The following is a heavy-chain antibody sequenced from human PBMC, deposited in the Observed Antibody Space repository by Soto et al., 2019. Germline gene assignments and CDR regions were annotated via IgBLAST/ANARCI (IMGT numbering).Heavy chain of an antibody. V-gene: IGHV4-30-2*01. J-gene: IGHJ4*02. CDR3: ASAGGLGAVAADY. CDR2: IYHSGST. Sequence: QLQLQESGSGLVKPSQTLSLTGAVSGGSISSGGYSWSWIRQPPGKGLEWIGYIYHSGSTYYNPSLKSRVTISVDRSKNQFSLKLSSVTAADTAVYYCASAGGLGAVAADYWGQGTLVTVSS. D-gene: IGHD6-19*01. CDR1: GGSISSGGYS.